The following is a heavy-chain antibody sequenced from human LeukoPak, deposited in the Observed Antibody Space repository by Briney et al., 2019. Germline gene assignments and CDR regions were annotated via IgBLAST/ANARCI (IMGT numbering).Heavy chain of an antibody. CDR2: IYYSGST. V-gene: IGHV4-59*01. D-gene: IGHD3-22*01. J-gene: IGHJ4*02. Sequence: PSETLSLTCTVSGGSISSYYWSWIQQPPGKGLEWIGYIYYSGSTNYNPSLKSRVTISVDTSKNQFSLKLSSVTAADTAVYYCASRSGVSSGYYYWGQGTLVTVSS. CDR1: GGSISSYY. CDR3: ASRSGVSSGYYY.